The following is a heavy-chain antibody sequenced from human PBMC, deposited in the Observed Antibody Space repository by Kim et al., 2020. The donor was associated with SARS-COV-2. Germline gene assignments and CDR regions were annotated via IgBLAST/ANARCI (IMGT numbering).Heavy chain of an antibody. CDR2: ISYDGSNK. Sequence: GGSLRLSCAASGFTFSSYAMHWVRQAPGKGLELVAVISYDGSNKYYADSVKGRFTISRDNSKNTLYLQMNSLRAEDTAVYYCARDLPSSWDYYYYGMDVWGQGTTVTVSS. V-gene: IGHV3-30*04. CDR1: GFTFSSYA. J-gene: IGHJ6*02. D-gene: IGHD6-13*01. CDR3: ARDLPSSWDYYYYGMDV.